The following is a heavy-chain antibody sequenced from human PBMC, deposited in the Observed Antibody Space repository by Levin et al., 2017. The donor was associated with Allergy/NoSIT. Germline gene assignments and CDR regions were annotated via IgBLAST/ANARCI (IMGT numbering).Heavy chain of an antibody. V-gene: IGHV3-23*01. CDR1: GFTFRSSA. J-gene: IGHJ4*02. CDR2: ISGSGGST. D-gene: IGHD7-27*01. Sequence: LSLPCAASGFTFRSSAMSWVRPAPGKGLEWVSAISGSGGSTYYADSVKGRFTISRDNSKNTLYLQMNSLRAEDTAVYYCAKSSQGVNWGIDYWGQGTLVTVSS. CDR3: AKSSQGVNWGIDY.